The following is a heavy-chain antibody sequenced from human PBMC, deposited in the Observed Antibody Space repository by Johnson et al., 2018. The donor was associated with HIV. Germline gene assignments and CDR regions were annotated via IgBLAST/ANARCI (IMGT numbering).Heavy chain of an antibody. V-gene: IGHV3-64*01. CDR2: ISSNGGST. CDR1: GFTFSSYA. J-gene: IGHJ3*01. D-gene: IGHD3-22*01. Sequence: VQLVESGGGVVQPGRSLRLSCAASGFTFSSYAMHWVRQAPGKGLEYVSAISSNGGSTYYANSVKDRFIISRDNSKDTLYLQMGSLRGEDMAIYYCAIPYYYESGAYQWGQGTMVTVSS. CDR3: AIPYYYESGAYQ.